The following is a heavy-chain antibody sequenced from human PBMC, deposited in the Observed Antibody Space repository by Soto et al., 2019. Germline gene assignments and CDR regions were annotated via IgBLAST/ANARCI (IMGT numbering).Heavy chain of an antibody. V-gene: IGHV3-21*04. J-gene: IGHJ4*02. CDR2: ISSSGTYT. CDR1: GFTFSDYS. D-gene: IGHD2-2*01. CDR3: ASRSCSTTNCYAFDD. Sequence: EVHLVESGGGLVKPGGSLRLSCAGSGFTFSDYSMNWVRQAPGKGPEWVASISSSGTYTYYADSVKGRFTISRDNARKSLYLQMNRLRTEDTAVYYCASRSCSTTNCYAFDDWGQGTLVTVSS.